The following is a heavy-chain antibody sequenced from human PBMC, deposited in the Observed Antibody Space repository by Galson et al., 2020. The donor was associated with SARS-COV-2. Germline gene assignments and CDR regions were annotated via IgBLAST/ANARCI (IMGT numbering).Heavy chain of an antibody. CDR3: TREPYSTDWYCNL. V-gene: IGHV3-7*01. CDR1: GFNFGAYW. J-gene: IGHJ2*01. Sequence: GGSLRLSCTGSGFNFGAYWMDWVRQAQGKGLEWVAKIKHSGSEKYYVDSVKGRFTISRDNAKNSLYLEMNSLRAEDTAVYFCTREPYSTDWYCNLWGRGTLVAVSS. D-gene: IGHD1-26*01. CDR2: IKHSGSEK.